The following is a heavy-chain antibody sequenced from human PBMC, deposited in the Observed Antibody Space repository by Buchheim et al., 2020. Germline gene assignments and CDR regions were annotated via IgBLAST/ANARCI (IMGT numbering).Heavy chain of an antibody. CDR3: AEVIGPGPPDV. CDR2: INPSGGST. CDR1: GYTFTSYY. Sequence: QVQLVQSGAEVKKPGASVKVSCKASGYTFTSYYMHWVRQAPGQGLEWMGIINPSGGSTSYAQKFQGRVTMTRDTSTSTVYRGLGSLNLEAPPGLYCAEVIGPGPPDVWAKGP. J-gene: IGHJ6*02. D-gene: IGHD2/OR15-2a*01. V-gene: IGHV1-46*01.